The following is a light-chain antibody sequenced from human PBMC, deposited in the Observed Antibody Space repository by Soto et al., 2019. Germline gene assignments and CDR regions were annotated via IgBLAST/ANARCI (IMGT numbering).Light chain of an antibody. CDR3: CSYAGSYTPVV. CDR1: SSDVGGYNY. V-gene: IGLV2-11*01. Sequence: QSVLTQPRSVSGSPGQSVTISCTGTSSDVGGYNYFSWYQQHPGKPPKLMIYDVSKRPSGVPDRFAGSKSGNTASLTSSGLQAEDEADYYGCSYAGSYTPVVFGGGTKLTVL. CDR2: DVS. J-gene: IGLJ2*01.